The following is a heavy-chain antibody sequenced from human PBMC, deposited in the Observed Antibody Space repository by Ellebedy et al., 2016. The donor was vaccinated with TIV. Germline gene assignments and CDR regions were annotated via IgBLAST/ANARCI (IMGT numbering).Heavy chain of an antibody. D-gene: IGHD2-2*01. CDR2: MNPNSSNT. J-gene: IGHJ4*02. CDR1: GYTFTIYD. V-gene: IGHV1-8*01. CDR3: ARRIDEEAMPAFDY. Sequence: AASVKVSCKASGYTFTIYDINWLRQATGQGLEWMGWMNPNSSNTGYVQTFKGRVTMTRNTSITTAFMELSSLRSEDTAVYYSARRIDEEAMPAFDYWGQGTLVTVSS.